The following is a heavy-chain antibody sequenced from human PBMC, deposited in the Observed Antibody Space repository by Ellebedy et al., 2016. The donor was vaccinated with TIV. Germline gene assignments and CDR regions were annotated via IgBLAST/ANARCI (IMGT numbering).Heavy chain of an antibody. V-gene: IGHV3-7*03. D-gene: IGHD3-3*01. CDR1: GFTFSSYW. Sequence: GGSLRLSXAASGFTFSSYWMSWVRQAPGKGLEWVANIKQDGSEKYYVDSVKGRFTISRDNAKNSLYLQMNSLRAEDTAVYYCARDSLRFLEWLLDANWYFDLWGRGTLVTVSS. CDR3: ARDSLRFLEWLLDANWYFDL. J-gene: IGHJ2*01. CDR2: IKQDGSEK.